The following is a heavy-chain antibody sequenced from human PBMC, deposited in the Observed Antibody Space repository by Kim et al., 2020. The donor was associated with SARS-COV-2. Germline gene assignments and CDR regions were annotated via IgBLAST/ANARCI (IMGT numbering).Heavy chain of an antibody. Sequence: SVKVSCKVSGGTFSSYAISWVRQAPGQGLEWMGGIIPIFGTANYAQKFQGRVTITADKSTSTAYMELSSLRSEDTAVYYCARSSGWIYYFDYWGQGTLVTVSS. CDR3: ARSSGWIYYFDY. D-gene: IGHD6-19*01. CDR1: GGTFSSYA. J-gene: IGHJ4*02. V-gene: IGHV1-69*06. CDR2: IIPIFGTA.